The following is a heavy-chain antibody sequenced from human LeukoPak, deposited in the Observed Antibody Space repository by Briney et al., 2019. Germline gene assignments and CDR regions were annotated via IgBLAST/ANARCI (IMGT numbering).Heavy chain of an antibody. Sequence: SETLSLTCTVSGGSFSSEIYYWGWIRQPPGKGLEWIGSIYYTGSTYYNPSLKSRFTISQDTSKNQFFLKLNSVTAADTAVYYCVRDRGPFTSSSIDYWGQGTLVTVSS. J-gene: IGHJ4*02. D-gene: IGHD6-6*01. V-gene: IGHV4-39*07. CDR1: GGSFSSEIYY. CDR3: VRDRGPFTSSSIDY. CDR2: IYYTGST.